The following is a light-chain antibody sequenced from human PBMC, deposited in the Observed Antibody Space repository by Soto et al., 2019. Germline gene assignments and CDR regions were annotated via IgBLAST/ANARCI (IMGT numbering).Light chain of an antibody. Sequence: DIQMTQSPSTLSASVGDRVTITCRASQSIKSWLAWYQQKPGKAPKLLIYEASSLESGVPSRFGGSGSGTEFTLTISSLQPDDFATYYCQQYNTYSATFGQGTKVDIK. V-gene: IGKV1-5*03. CDR1: QSIKSW. CDR3: QQYNTYSAT. CDR2: EAS. J-gene: IGKJ1*01.